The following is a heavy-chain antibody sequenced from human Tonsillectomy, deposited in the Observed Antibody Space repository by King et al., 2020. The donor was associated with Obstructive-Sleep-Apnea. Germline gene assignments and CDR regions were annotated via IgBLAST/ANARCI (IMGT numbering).Heavy chain of an antibody. Sequence: QLVQSGGGLVQPGGSLRLSCAASGFIFNSYWMSWVRQAPGKGLECVANIKQDGSETYYVDFVRGRFTISRDNAKSSLYLQMNSLRAEDTAVYYCAKCNSRSCYYYGMDVWGQGTTVSVSS. CDR2: IKQDGSET. V-gene: IGHV3-7*01. CDR3: AKCNSRSCYYYGMDV. D-gene: IGHD2/OR15-2a*01. CDR1: GFIFNSYW. J-gene: IGHJ6*02.